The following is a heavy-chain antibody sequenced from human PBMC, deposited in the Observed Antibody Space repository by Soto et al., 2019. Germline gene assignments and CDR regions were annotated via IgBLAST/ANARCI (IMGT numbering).Heavy chain of an antibody. Sequence: GGSLRLSCAASGFIFSSYGMHWVRQAPGKGLEWVAVIWYDGSNTYYADPVKGRFTISRDNSKNTLFLQMNSLRDEDTAVYYCASSAAWGRGTLVTVSS. J-gene: IGHJ5*02. CDR2: IWYDGSNT. CDR1: GFIFSSYG. V-gene: IGHV3-33*01. CDR3: ASSAA. D-gene: IGHD6-19*01.